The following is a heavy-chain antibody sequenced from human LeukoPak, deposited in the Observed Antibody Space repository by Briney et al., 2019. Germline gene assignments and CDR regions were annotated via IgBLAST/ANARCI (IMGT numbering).Heavy chain of an antibody. D-gene: IGHD5-18*01. Sequence: GGSLRLSCAASGFTFDDYAMHWVRQAPGKGREWVSGISWNSGSIGYADSVKGRFTTSRDNAKNSLYLQMNSLRPEDTALYYCTKDSVAMVTTSDYWGQGTLVTVSS. CDR1: GFTFDDYA. CDR2: ISWNSGSI. CDR3: TKDSVAMVTTSDY. V-gene: IGHV3-9*01. J-gene: IGHJ4*02.